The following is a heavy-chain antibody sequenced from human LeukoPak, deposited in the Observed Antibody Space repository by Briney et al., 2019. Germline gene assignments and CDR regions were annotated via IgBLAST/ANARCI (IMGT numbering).Heavy chain of an antibody. CDR1: GFIFSNYW. D-gene: IGHD1-26*01. Sequence: GGSLRLSCAASGFIFSNYWMSWVRQAPGKRLEWVANIKEDGSEKYYVDSVKGRFTISRDNAKNSVYLQMNSLSAEDTAVYYCARDYSGSYAWGQGTLVTVSS. J-gene: IGHJ4*02. CDR2: IKEDGSEK. V-gene: IGHV3-7*01. CDR3: ARDYSGSYA.